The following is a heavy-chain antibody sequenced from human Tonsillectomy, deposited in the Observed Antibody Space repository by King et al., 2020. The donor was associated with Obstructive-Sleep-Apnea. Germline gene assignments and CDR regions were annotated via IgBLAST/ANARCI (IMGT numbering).Heavy chain of an antibody. CDR1: GFTFSIYW. CDR2: TKQDGCEE. D-gene: IGHD6-13*01. CDR3: ARGIREAAASLGY. J-gene: IGHJ4*02. Sequence: EAQLVQSGGVLVQPGWSLRLSCAASGFTFSIYWMSCVPQAPGKGLEWVSNTKQDGCEEYYVVFVKGRFTISRDNAKNSLYLQMNSLRAEDTAVYYCARGIREAAASLGYWGQGTLVTVSS. V-gene: IGHV3-7*03.